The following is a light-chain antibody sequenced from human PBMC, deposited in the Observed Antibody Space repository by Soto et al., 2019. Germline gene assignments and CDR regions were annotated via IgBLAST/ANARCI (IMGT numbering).Light chain of an antibody. CDR2: GAS. V-gene: IGKV3-20*01. CDR3: QQYGDSPQT. CDR1: QSVGSS. Sequence: SKSPGALSLSAEERATLSCRASQSVGSSLSWYQQKPGQAPRLLFYGASNRATAIPDRFSGSGFGTDFTLTITRLEPEDFAVYYCQQYGDSPQTFGPGTMVDIK. J-gene: IGKJ1*01.